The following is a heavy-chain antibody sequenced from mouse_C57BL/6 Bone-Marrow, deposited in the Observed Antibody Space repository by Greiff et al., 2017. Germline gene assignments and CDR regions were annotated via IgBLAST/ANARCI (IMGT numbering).Heavy chain of an antibody. Sequence: QVQLLQSGAELARPGASVKMSCKASGYTFTSYTMHWVKQRPGQGLEWIGYINPSSGYTKYHQTFKDKATLTADKSSSTAYMQLSSLRSEDSAVYYCARWRWYYFDYWGQGTTLTVSS. CDR2: INPSSGYT. CDR3: ARWRWYYFDY. D-gene: IGHD2-3*01. CDR1: GYTFTSYT. V-gene: IGHV1-4*01. J-gene: IGHJ2*01.